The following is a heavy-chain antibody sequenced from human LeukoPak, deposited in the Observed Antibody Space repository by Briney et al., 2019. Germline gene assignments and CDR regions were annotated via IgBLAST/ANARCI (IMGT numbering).Heavy chain of an antibody. D-gene: IGHD3-22*01. Sequence: SETLSLTCAVYGGSFSGYYWSWIRQPPGKGLEWIGEINHSGSTNYNPSLKSRVTISVDTSKNQFSLKLSSVTAPDTAVYYCAGYLLYDSSGYYYELGKGFAYWGQGTLVTVSS. J-gene: IGHJ4*02. CDR1: GGSFSGYY. CDR3: AGYLLYDSSGYYYELGKGFAY. CDR2: INHSGST. V-gene: IGHV4-34*01.